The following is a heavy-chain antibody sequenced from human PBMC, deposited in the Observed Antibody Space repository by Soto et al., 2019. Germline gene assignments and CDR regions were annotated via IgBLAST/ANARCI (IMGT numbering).Heavy chain of an antibody. J-gene: IGHJ5*02. CDR1: GFDFTSHW. D-gene: IGHD3-3*01. CDR3: ARLNIGVVTSFSWFDP. Sequence: PGDSLKISCQGSGFDFTSHWITWVRLMPGRGLDWMGNIDLVDSQTHYSPSFQGQVTLSADKAINTSFLQWATLRASDTAIYYGARLNIGVVTSFSWFDPWGPGTLVTVSS. V-gene: IGHV5-10-1*04. CDR2: IDLVDSQT.